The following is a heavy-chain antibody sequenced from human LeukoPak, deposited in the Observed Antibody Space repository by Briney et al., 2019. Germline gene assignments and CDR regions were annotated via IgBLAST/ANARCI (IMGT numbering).Heavy chain of an antibody. D-gene: IGHD3-22*01. CDR3: VKDLSYESSGHVLEY. V-gene: IGHV3-43*01. Sequence: GGSLRLSCVASGFTFEDYTMHWVCQAPGKTLEGVSLISWDGTTYYTDSVKGRFTISRDNSKNSLYLQMDTLRSEDTAFYYCVKDLSYESSGHVLEYWGQGTLVTVSS. CDR2: ISWDGTT. J-gene: IGHJ4*02. CDR1: GFTFEDYT.